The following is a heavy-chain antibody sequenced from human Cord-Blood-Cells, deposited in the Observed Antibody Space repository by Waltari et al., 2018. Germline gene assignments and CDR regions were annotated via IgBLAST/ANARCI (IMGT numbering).Heavy chain of an antibody. CDR3: ARDGILTGSNDAFDI. CDR1: GYTFTGYY. V-gene: IGHV1-2*04. D-gene: IGHD3-9*01. Sequence: QVQLVQSGAEVKKPGASLKVSCKASGYTFTGYYMHWVRQAPGQWLEGTGWINPNSGGTNYAQKVQGWVTLTRETSISTAYMELSRLRSDVTAVYYCARDGILTGSNDAFDIWGQGTMVTVSS. J-gene: IGHJ3*02. CDR2: INPNSGGT.